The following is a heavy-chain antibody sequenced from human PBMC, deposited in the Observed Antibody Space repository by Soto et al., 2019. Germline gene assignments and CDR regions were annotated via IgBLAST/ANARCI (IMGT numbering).Heavy chain of an antibody. J-gene: IGHJ4*02. CDR2: IYYSGSN. CDR1: GGSFSSGGYY. D-gene: IGHD2-8*02. V-gene: IGHV4-31*03. Sequence: QLQLQESGPGLVKPSQTLSLACTVSGGSFSSGGYYWSWIRQLPGKGLEWIGYIYYSGSNYYNPSLKSRFAISLATSKNQFSLKLSSVTAADTAVYYCARATSFSGHHGYWGQGTLVTVSS. CDR3: ARATSFSGHHGY.